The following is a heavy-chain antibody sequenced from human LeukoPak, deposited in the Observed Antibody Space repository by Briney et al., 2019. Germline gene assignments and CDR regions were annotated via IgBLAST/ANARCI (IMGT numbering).Heavy chain of an antibody. D-gene: IGHD6-19*01. CDR1: GGSISSGGYY. Sequence: SETLSLTCTVSGGSISSGGYYWSWIRQHPGKGLEWIGYIYYSGSTYYNPSLKSRVTISVDTSKNRFSLKLSSVTAADTAVYYCARATTKPDGYSSGWYYYFDYWGQGTLVTVSS. V-gene: IGHV4-31*03. J-gene: IGHJ4*02. CDR2: IYYSGST. CDR3: ARATTKPDGYSSGWYYYFDY.